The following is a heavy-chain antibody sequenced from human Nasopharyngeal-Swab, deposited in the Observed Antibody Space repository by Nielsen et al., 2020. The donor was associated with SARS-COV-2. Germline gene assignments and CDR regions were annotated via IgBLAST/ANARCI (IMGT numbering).Heavy chain of an antibody. J-gene: IGHJ4*02. CDR1: GFSFSNYA. Sequence: GESLKISCAASGFSFSNYAMHWVRQAPGKGLEWVAVVSYNGGFEHYADSVKGRFTIARDNSKNALSLQMNSRRIEDTAVYYCAKGEGGGSSSGLDYWGQGTLVTVSP. V-gene: IGHV3-30-3*01. D-gene: IGHD2-2*01. CDR2: VSYNGGFE. CDR3: AKGEGGGSSSGLDY.